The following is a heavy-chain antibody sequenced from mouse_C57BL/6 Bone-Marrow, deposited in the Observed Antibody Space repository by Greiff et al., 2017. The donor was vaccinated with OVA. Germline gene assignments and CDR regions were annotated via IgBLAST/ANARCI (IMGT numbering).Heavy chain of an antibody. CDR2: IHPSASDT. D-gene: IGHD4-1*01. V-gene: IGHV1-74*01. CDR3: AIEGPGCDY. CDR1: GYTFTSYW. Sequence: QVQLQQPGAELVKPGASVKVSCKASGYTFTSYWMHWVKQRPGQGLEWIGRIHPSASDTNYNQKFKGKSTLTVDKSSSTAYLQLSSLTSEDSAVYYCAIEGPGCDYWGQGTTLTVSS. J-gene: IGHJ2*01.